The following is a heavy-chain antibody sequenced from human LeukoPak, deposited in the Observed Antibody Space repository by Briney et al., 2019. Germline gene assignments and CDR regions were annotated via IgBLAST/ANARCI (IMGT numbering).Heavy chain of an antibody. J-gene: IGHJ4*02. V-gene: IGHV3-48*03. CDR2: ISSSGSTI. CDR1: GFTFSSYE. Sequence: GGSLRLSCAASGFTFSSYEMNWVRQAPGKGLEWVSYISSSGSTIYYADSVKGRFTISRDNAKNSLYLQMNSLRAEDTAVYYCARVWSSSGWENWGQGILVTVSP. CDR3: ARVWSSSGWEN. D-gene: IGHD6-19*01.